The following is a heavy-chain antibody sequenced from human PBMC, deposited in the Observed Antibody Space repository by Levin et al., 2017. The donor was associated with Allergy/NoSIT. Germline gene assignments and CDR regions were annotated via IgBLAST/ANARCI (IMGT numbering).Heavy chain of an antibody. D-gene: IGHD3-3*01. J-gene: IGHJ3*02. Sequence: ASVKVSCKASGGTFSSYAISWVRQAPGQGLEWMGGIIPIFGTANYAQKFQGRVTITADESTSTAYMELSSLRSEDTAVYYCARVLRFVGSPRLMASAFDIWGQGTMVTVSS. CDR3: ARVLRFVGSPRLMASAFDI. CDR2: IIPIFGTA. CDR1: GGTFSSYA. V-gene: IGHV1-69*13.